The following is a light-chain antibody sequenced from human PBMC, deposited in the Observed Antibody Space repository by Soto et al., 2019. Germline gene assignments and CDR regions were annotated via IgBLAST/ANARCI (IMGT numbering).Light chain of an antibody. CDR3: QHYGGSPPLT. CDR2: GAS. Sequence: EVVLTQSPGTLSLSPGERATLSCRASESIRNTYLAWYQQKPGQAPRLLMYGASTRAAGVPARFSGSGSGTDFTLTISRLEPEDFGVYYCQHYGGSPPLTFGGGAKVEIK. V-gene: IGKV3-20*01. CDR1: ESIRNTY. J-gene: IGKJ4*01.